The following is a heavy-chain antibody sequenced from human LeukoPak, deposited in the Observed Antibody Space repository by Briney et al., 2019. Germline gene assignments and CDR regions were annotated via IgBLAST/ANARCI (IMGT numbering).Heavy chain of an antibody. V-gene: IGHV3-21*01. CDR1: GFTFSSYR. J-gene: IGHJ4*02. D-gene: IGHD6-13*01. CDR2: ISSSSSYI. Sequence: GGSLRLSCAASGFTFSSYRMNWVRQAPGKGLEWVSSISSSSSYIYYADSVKGRFTISRDNAKNSLYLQMNSLRAEDTAVYYCARDGLIAAAGSDYWGQGTLVTVSS. CDR3: ARDGLIAAAGSDY.